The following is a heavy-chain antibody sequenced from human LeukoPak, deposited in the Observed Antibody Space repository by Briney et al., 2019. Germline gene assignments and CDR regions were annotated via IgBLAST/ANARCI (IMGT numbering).Heavy chain of an antibody. CDR1: GGSFSGYY. CDR2: IYHSGST. Sequence: SETLSLTCAVYGGSFSGYYWSWIRQPPGKGLEWIGEIYHSGSTNYNPSLKSRVTISVDTSKNQFSLKLSSVTAADTAVYYCARLPRGSYYYYYMDVWGKGTTVTISS. V-gene: IGHV4-34*01. J-gene: IGHJ6*03. D-gene: IGHD2-15*01. CDR3: ARLPRGSYYYYYMDV.